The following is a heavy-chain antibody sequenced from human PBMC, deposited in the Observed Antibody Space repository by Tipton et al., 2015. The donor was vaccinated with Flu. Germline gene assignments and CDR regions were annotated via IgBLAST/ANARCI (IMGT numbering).Heavy chain of an antibody. Sequence: LRLSCTVSGGSINSSSYYWGWIRQPPGKGLEWIGSIYYSGSTYYNPSLKSRVTISVDTSKNQFSLKLSSVTAADTAVYYCARLRANYYDSSGYSDYWGQGTLVTVSS. V-gene: IGHV4-39*07. CDR3: ARLRANYYDSSGYSDY. CDR2: IYYSGST. J-gene: IGHJ4*02. CDR1: GGSINSSSYY. D-gene: IGHD3-22*01.